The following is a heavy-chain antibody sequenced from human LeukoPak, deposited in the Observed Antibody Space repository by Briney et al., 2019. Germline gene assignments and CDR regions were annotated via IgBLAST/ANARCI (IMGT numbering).Heavy chain of an antibody. V-gene: IGHV3-30*02. D-gene: IGHD5-18*01. CDR2: IRYDGSNK. Sequence: QPGGSLRLSCAASGFTFSSYGMHWVRQAPGKGLEWVAFIRYDGSNKYYAGSVKGRFTISRDNAKNSLYLQMNSLRAEDTAVYYCARDPPPAPWLVTSWFDPWGQGTLVTVSS. CDR3: ARDPPPAPWLVTSWFDP. J-gene: IGHJ5*02. CDR1: GFTFSSYG.